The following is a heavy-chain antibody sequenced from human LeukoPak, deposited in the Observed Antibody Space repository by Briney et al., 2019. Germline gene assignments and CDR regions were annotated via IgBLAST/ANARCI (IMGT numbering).Heavy chain of an antibody. Sequence: ASVKVSCKASGFRFSVYYLHWVRQAPGQGLEWMGRIILNDGRTKYAQRFEGRVSMTRDTSISTAYMELIMQTSDDTAVYYCATDGGKHNFDYWGQGTLVTVSS. D-gene: IGHD1-26*01. J-gene: IGHJ4*02. CDR1: GFRFSVYY. V-gene: IGHV1-2*06. CDR3: ATDGGKHNFDY. CDR2: IILNDGRT.